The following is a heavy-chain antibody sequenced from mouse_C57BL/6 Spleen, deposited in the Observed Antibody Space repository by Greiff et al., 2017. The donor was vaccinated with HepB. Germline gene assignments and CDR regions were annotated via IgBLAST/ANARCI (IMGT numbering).Heavy chain of an antibody. CDR2: IDPSDSYT. CDR3: GGEAY. V-gene: IGHV1-50*01. CDR1: GYTFTSYW. Sequence: QVQLQQPGAELVKPGASVKLSCKASGYTFTSYWMQWVKQRPGQGLEWIGEIDPSDSYTNYNQKFKGKATLTVDTSSSTAYMQLSSLTSEDSAVYYCGGEAYWGQGTLVTVSA. J-gene: IGHJ3*01.